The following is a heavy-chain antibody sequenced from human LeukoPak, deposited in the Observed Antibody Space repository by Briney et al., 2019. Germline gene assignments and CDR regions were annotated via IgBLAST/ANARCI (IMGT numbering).Heavy chain of an antibody. J-gene: IGHJ6*04. CDR3: ARDRRGGISPSYYYYGMDV. CDR2: TYYRSKWYN. CDR1: GDSVSSNSAA. V-gene: IGHV6-1*01. D-gene: IGHD3-3*02. Sequence: SQTLSLTCAISGDSVSSNSAAWNWLRQSPSRGLEWLGRTYYRSKWYNDYAVSVKSRITINPDTSKNQFSLQLNSVTPEDTAVYYCARDRRGGISPSYYYYGMDVWGKGTTVTVSS.